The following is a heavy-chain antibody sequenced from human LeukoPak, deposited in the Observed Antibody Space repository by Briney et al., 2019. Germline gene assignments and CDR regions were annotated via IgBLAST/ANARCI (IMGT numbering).Heavy chain of an antibody. V-gene: IGHV3-30*02. CDR3: ARPLMYYYGSETYFWFDP. J-gene: IGHJ5*02. CDR2: IRYDGSNK. D-gene: IGHD3-10*01. Sequence: GGSLRLSCAASGFTFSSYGMHWVRQAPGKGLEWVAFIRYDGSNKYYADSVKGRFTISRDNSKNTLYLQMNSLRAEDTAVYYCARPLMYYYGSETYFWFDPWGQGTLVTVSS. CDR1: GFTFSSYG.